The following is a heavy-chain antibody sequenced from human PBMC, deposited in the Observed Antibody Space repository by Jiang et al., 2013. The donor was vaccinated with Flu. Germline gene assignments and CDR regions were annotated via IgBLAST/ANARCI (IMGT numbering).Heavy chain of an antibody. CDR1: IGSISGYY. D-gene: IGHD2-15*01. CDR2: VYYSGRT. CDR3: ARCSSRSGGSCYFDY. Sequence: GSGLVKPSETLSLTCTVSIGSISGYYWSWIRQPPGKGLEWIGFVYYSGRTHYNPSLESRVTISVDTSKNQFFLKLNSVTAADTAVYFCARCSSRSGGSCYFDYWGQGMLVSVSS. J-gene: IGHJ4*02. V-gene: IGHV4-59*01.